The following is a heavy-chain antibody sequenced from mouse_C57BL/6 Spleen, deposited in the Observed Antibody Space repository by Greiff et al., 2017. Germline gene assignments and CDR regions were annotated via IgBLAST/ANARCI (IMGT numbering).Heavy chain of an antibody. D-gene: IGHD2-3*01. J-gene: IGHJ3*01. Sequence: VHVKQSVAELVRPGASVKLSCTASGFNIKNTYMHWVKQRPEQGLEWIGRIDPANGNTKYATKFQGKATITADTSSNTAYLQLSSLTSEDTAIYYCADSYDGCSWFAYWGQGTLVTVSA. CDR3: ADSYDGCSWFAY. CDR1: GFNIKNTY. V-gene: IGHV14-3*01. CDR2: IDPANGNT.